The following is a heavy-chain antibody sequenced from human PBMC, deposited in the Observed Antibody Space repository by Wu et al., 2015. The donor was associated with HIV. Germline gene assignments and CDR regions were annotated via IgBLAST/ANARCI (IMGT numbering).Heavy chain of an antibody. D-gene: IGHD3-22*01. CDR1: GYTFTNYG. CDR2: ISPYNGRT. V-gene: IGHV1-18*01. J-gene: IGHJ4*02. Sequence: QVQLVQSGAEVKKPGASVKVSCKASGYTFTNYGITWVRQAPGQGLEWMGWISPYNGRTDYAQNFQARVSMTTDTSTSTANMEVSSLRSDDTAVYYCARDFRRDYDDSRGYSDYWGQGTLVTVSS. CDR3: ARDFRRDYDDSRGYSDY.